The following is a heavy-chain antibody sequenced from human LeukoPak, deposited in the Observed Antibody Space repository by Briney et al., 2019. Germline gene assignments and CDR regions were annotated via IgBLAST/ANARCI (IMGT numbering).Heavy chain of an antibody. CDR2: INHSGNT. Sequence: SETLSLTCAVYGGSFSGYYWSWIRQPPGKGLEWIGEINHSGNTNYNPSLKSRVTISIDTSKSNFSLKVSTVTAADTAVYYCARLMDVWGQGTTVTVSS. V-gene: IGHV4-34*01. J-gene: IGHJ6*02. CDR3: ARLMDV. CDR1: GGSFSGYY.